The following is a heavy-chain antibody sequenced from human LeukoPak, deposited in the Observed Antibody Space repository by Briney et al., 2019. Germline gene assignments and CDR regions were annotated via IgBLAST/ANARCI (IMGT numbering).Heavy chain of an antibody. CDR3: ATGMVTPTFQH. CDR1: GGTFSSYA. D-gene: IGHD4-23*01. CDR2: ISAYNGNT. Sequence: ASVKVSCKASGGTFSSYAISWVRQAPGQGLEWMGRISAYNGNTNYAQKLQGRVTMTEDTSTDTAYMELSSLRSEDTAVYYCATGMVTPTFQHWGQGTLVTVSS. J-gene: IGHJ1*01. V-gene: IGHV1-18*01.